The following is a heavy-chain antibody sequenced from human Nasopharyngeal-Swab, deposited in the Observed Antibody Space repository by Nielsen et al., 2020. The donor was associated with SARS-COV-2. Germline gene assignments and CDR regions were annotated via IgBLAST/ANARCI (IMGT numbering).Heavy chain of an antibody. CDR3: AKEEDFLTGYYTY. Sequence: GESPKISCAASGFTFSSYAMSWVRQAPGKGLEWVSVISGTGVTTYYADSVKGRFTISRDNSKNTLYLQMHSLRAEDTAVYYCAKEEDFLTGYYTYWGQGTLVTVSS. V-gene: IGHV3-23*01. D-gene: IGHD3-9*01. CDR1: GFTFSSYA. CDR2: ISGTGVTT. J-gene: IGHJ4*02.